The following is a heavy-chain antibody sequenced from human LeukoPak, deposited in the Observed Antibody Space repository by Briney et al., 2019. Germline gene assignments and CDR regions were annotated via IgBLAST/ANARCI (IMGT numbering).Heavy chain of an antibody. J-gene: IGHJ6*03. CDR3: ARDFADTITVTGDVYYMDA. Sequence: PSETLSLTCTVSGGSISSGDYYWSWTRQPPGKGLEWIGYIYDSETTYYNPSLKSRVTISIDTSKNQFSLKLNSVTAADTAVYYCARDFADTITVTGDVYYMDAWGKGTTVTVSS. V-gene: IGHV4-30-4*08. D-gene: IGHD5-24*01. CDR1: GGSISSGDYY. CDR2: IYDSETT.